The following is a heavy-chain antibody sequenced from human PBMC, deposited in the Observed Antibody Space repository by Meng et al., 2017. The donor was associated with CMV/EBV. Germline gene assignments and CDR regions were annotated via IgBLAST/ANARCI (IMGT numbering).Heavy chain of an antibody. CDR1: GFTFDSYS. CDR2: LSSSSSYI. Sequence: GGSLRLSCAASGFTFDSYSMNWVRQAPGKGLEWVSSLSSSSSYIYYAGSVKGRFTISRDNAKSSLYLQLDSLTAEDTAVYYCARGHDFDYWGQGTLVTVSS. CDR3: ARGHDFDY. J-gene: IGHJ4*02. V-gene: IGHV3-21*01.